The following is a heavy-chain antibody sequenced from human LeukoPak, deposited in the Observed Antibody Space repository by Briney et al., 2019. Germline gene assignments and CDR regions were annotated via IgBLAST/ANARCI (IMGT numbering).Heavy chain of an antibody. CDR2: IYYSGST. J-gene: IGHJ4*02. D-gene: IGHD7-27*01. CDR1: GGSISSYY. CDR3: ARQGAAGDHYDY. Sequence: PSETLSLTCTVSGGSISSYYWSWIRQPPGKGLEWIGYIYYSGSTNYNPSLKSRVTISVDTSKNQFSLKLSSVTAADTAVYYCARQGAAGDHYDYWGQGTLVTVSS. V-gene: IGHV4-59*08.